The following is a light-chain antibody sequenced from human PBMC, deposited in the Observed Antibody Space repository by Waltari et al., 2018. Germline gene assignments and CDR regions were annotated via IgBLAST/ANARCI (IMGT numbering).Light chain of an antibody. V-gene: IGKV1-5*03. CDR1: QSVSDW. J-gene: IGKJ2*01. CDR3: QHCFNYPYT. Sequence: DIQMTQSPSTLSASVVDRVTIACRASQSVSDWLVWYQQKPGEAPKVLIYKVSSLENGVPPRFSGSGFGTEFNLTITSLQPDDFATYYCQHCFNYPYTFGQGTKLE. CDR2: KVS.